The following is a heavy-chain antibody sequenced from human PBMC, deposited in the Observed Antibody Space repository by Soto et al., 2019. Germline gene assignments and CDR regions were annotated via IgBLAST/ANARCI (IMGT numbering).Heavy chain of an antibody. D-gene: IGHD3-16*01. V-gene: IGHV3-30-3*01. CDR3: ARAYEGDYFDY. CDR2: ISYDGSNK. J-gene: IGHJ4*02. CDR1: GFRFSSYA. Sequence: GGSLRLSCRTSGFRFSSYAMHWVRQAPGKGLEWVAVISYDGSNKYYADSVKGRFTISRDNSKNTLYLQMNSLRAEDTAVYYCARAYEGDYFDYWGQGTLVTVSS.